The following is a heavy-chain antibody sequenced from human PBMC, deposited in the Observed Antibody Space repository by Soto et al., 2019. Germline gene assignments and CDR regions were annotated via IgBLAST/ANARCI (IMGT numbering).Heavy chain of an antibody. CDR3: ARPDFGDYWYFDR. CDR1: GGTFSSHT. D-gene: IGHD4-17*01. CDR2: LIPAVGTA. V-gene: IGHV1-69*08. Sequence: QDQLVQSGAEVKKPGSSVKVSCKASGGTFSSHTSSWVRQAPGQGLEWMGRLIPAVGTATYAQKFQGRVTITADESATTVYMELNSLRSEDTAVYYCARPDFGDYWYFDRWGRGTLVTVSS. J-gene: IGHJ2*01.